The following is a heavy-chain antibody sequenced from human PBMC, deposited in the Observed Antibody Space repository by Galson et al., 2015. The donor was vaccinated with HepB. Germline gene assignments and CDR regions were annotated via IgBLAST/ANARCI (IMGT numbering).Heavy chain of an antibody. CDR2: MNPNSGNT. CDR1: GYTFTSYD. D-gene: IGHD2-15*01. Sequence: SVKVSCKASGYTFTSYDINWVRQATGQGLEWMGWMNPNSGNTGYAQKFQGRVTMTRNTSISTAYMELSSLRSEDTAVYYCARAVRRGYCSGGSCAPRSRYYYYMDVWGKGTTVTVSS. V-gene: IGHV1-8*01. CDR3: ARAVRRGYCSGGSCAPRSRYYYYMDV. J-gene: IGHJ6*03.